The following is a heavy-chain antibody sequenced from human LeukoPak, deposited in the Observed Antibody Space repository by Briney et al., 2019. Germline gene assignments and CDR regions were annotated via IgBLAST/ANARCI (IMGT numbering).Heavy chain of an antibody. CDR3: AKDDYYDTSGYRD. V-gene: IGHV3-30*18. D-gene: IGHD3-22*01. Sequence: GGSLRLSRAASGFTFSSYGMHWVRQAPGKGLEWVAVISYDVGKKYYADSVKGRFTISRDNSKNTLYLQMNSLRAEDTAVYYCAKDDYYDTSGYRDWGQGTLVTVSS. CDR1: GFTFSSYG. CDR2: ISYDVGKK. J-gene: IGHJ4*02.